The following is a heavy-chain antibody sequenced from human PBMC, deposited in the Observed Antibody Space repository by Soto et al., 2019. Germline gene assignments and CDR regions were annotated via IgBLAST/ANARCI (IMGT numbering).Heavy chain of an antibody. CDR2: ISAYNGNT. CDR3: ARAAYYYDSSGYYPGDY. CDR1: GYTFTIYH. Sequence: VASVKVSCKASGYTFTIYHISWVRQAPGQGLEWMGWISAYNGNTNYAQKLQGRVTMTTDTSTSTAYMELRSLRSEDTAVYYCARAAYYYDSSGYYPGDYWGQGSLVTVSS. V-gene: IGHV1-18*01. D-gene: IGHD3-22*01. J-gene: IGHJ4*02.